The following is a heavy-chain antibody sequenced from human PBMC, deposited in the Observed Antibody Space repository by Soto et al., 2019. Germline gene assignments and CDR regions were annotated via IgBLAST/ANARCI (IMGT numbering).Heavy chain of an antibody. D-gene: IGHD3-22*01. V-gene: IGHV4-61*01. CDR1: GGSVSSGSYY. CDR3: ARDRDYYDSSGYYWYYYGMDV. CDR2: IYYSGST. J-gene: IGHJ6*02. Sequence: SETLSLTCTVSGGSVSSGSYYWSWIRQPPGKGLEWIGYIYYSGSTNYNPSLKSRATISVDTSKNQFSLKLSSVTAADTAVYYCARDRDYYDSSGYYWYYYGMDVWGQGTTVTVSS.